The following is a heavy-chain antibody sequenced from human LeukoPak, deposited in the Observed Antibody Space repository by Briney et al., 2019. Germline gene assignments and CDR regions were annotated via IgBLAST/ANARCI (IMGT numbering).Heavy chain of an antibody. Sequence: ASVKVSCKASGYTFTSYYMHWVRQAPGQGLEWMGIINPSGGSTSYAQKFQGRVTMTRDTSTSTVYMELSSLRSEDTAVYYCARDDRDGSYYDSSGYYAWGQGTLVTVSS. CDR2: INPSGGST. D-gene: IGHD3-22*01. J-gene: IGHJ5*02. V-gene: IGHV1-46*01. CDR1: GYTFTSYY. CDR3: ARDDRDGSYYDSSGYYA.